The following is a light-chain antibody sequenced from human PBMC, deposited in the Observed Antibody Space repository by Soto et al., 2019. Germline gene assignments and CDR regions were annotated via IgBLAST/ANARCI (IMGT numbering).Light chain of an antibody. CDR3: SSYAGSNNLV. Sequence: QSALTQPPSASGSPGQSVTISCTGTSSDVGGYNYVSWYQQHPGKAPELLIYEVSKRPSGVPDRFSGSKSGNTASLTVSGLQAEDESDYYCSSYAGSNNLVLGGGTTLTV. J-gene: IGLJ2*01. CDR1: SSDVGGYNY. V-gene: IGLV2-8*01. CDR2: EVS.